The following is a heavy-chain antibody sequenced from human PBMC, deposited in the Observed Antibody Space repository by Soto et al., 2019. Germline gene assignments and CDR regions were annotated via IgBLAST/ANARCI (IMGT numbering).Heavy chain of an antibody. J-gene: IGHJ6*02. CDR3: ATQIPLVAVAKFGLNYYGMDV. V-gene: IGHV1-24*01. CDR2: FDPEDGET. D-gene: IGHD6-19*01. Sequence: ASVKVSCKVSGYTLTELSMHWVRQAPGKGLEWMGGFDPEDGETIYAQKFQGRVTMTEDTSTDTAYMELSSLRSEDTAVYYCATQIPLVAVAKFGLNYYGMDVWGQGTTVTVS. CDR1: GYTLTELS.